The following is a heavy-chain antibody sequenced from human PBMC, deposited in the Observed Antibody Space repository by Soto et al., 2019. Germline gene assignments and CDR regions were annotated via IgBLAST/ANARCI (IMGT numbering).Heavy chain of an antibody. Sequence: GGSLRLSCAASGFTFSSYAMSWVRQAPGKGLEWVSAISGSGGSTYYADSVKGRFTISRDNSKNTPYLQMNSRRAEDTAVYYCAKDPNRIAAAIFDYWGQGTLVTVSS. D-gene: IGHD6-13*01. CDR1: GFTFSSYA. CDR3: AKDPNRIAAAIFDY. CDR2: ISGSGGST. V-gene: IGHV3-23*01. J-gene: IGHJ4*02.